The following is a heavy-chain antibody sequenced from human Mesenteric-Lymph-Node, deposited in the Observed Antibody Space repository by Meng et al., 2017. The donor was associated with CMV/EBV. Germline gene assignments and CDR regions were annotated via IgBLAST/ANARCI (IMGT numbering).Heavy chain of an antibody. D-gene: IGHD6-19*01. CDR2: IYYSGST. V-gene: IGHV4-61*01. CDR1: GGSVSSGSYY. Sequence: SETLSLTCTVSGGSVSSGSYYWNWIRQPPGKGLEWIGYIYYSGSTNYNPSLKSRVTISVDTSKIQFSLKLTSVTAADTAVYYCVHSGWDAGWYDPWGQGILVTVSS. J-gene: IGHJ5*02. CDR3: VHSGWDAGWYDP.